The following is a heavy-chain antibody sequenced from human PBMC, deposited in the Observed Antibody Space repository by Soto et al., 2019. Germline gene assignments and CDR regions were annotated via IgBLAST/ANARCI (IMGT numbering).Heavy chain of an antibody. J-gene: IGHJ3*02. D-gene: IGHD6-13*01. CDR3: AKVAPSSSWYWGAFDI. Sequence: LLRPGGSLRLSCAASGFTFSSYAMSWVRQAPGKGLEWVSAISGSGGSTYYADSVKGRFTISSDNSKNTLYLQMNSLRAEDTAVYYCAKVAPSSSWYWGAFDIWGQGTMVTVSS. CDR2: ISGSGGST. V-gene: IGHV3-23*01. CDR1: GFTFSSYA.